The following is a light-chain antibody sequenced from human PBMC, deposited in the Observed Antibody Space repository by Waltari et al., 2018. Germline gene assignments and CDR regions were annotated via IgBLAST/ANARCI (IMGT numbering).Light chain of an antibody. V-gene: IGKV3-20*01. CDR2: AAS. CDR1: PNIGTY. J-gene: IGKJ1*01. CDR3: QNHERLPAT. Sequence: LTQSPGTLSLSPGERATVSYRASPNIGTYLVWYQQKPGQPPRLLMYAASRRAIGVPDRFSGSGSGTDFSLTISRLGPEDFAVYYCQNHERLPATFGQGTRVEIK.